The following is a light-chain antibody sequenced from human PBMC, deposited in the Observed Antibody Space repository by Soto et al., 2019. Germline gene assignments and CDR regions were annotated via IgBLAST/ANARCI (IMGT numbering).Light chain of an antibody. CDR3: QVGDSGSAHVV. CDR2: SDT. Sequence: SYELTQPPSVSVAPGKTASISCGGNDIGSKGVHWYQQKPGQAPVLVIYSDTDLPPVITERFSGSNSANLATRTISRVDAGDGDDSYWQVGDSGSAHVVFGVGNKMTIL. J-gene: IGLJ2*01. CDR1: DIGSKG. V-gene: IGLV3-21*01.